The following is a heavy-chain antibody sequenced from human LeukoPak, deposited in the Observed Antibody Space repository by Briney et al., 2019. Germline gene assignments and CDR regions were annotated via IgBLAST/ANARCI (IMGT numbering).Heavy chain of an antibody. CDR1: GYSFTSYW. CDR3: ARHGTPSTRAYYYGMDV. CDR2: IYPGDSDT. J-gene: IGHJ6*02. V-gene: IGHV5-51*01. D-gene: IGHD1-7*01. Sequence: GESLKISCKGSGYSFTSYWIGRVRQMPGKGLEWMGIIYPGDSDTRYSPSFQGQVTISADKSISTAYLQWSSPKASDTAMYYCARHGTPSTRAYYYGMDVWGQGTTVTVSS.